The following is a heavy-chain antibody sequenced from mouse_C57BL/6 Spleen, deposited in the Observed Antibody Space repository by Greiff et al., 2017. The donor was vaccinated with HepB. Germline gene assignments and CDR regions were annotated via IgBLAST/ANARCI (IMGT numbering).Heavy chain of an antibody. V-gene: IGHV1-15*01. CDR3: TRCKGDYYAMDY. J-gene: IGHJ4*01. Sequence: VKLVESGAELVRPGASVTLSCKASGYTFTDYEMHWVKQTPVHGLEWIGAIDPETGGTAYNQKFKGKAILTADKSSSTAYMELRSLTSEDSAVYYCTRCKGDYYAMDYWGQGTSVTVSS. CDR1: GYTFTDYE. CDR2: IDPETGGT.